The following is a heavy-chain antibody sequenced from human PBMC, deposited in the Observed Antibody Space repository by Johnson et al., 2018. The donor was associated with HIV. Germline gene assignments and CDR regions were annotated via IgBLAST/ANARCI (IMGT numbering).Heavy chain of an antibody. CDR1: GFTVSSNY. CDR3: AKQLAGHDAFDI. V-gene: IGHV3-66*02. Sequence: VQLVESGGGLVQPGGSPRLSCAASGFTVSSNYMSWVRQAPGKGLEWVSVIYSGGSTYYADSVKGRFTISRDNSKNTLYLQMNSLRAEDTAVYYCAKQLAGHDAFDIWGQGTMATVSS. J-gene: IGHJ3*02. CDR2: IYSGGST. D-gene: IGHD6-6*01.